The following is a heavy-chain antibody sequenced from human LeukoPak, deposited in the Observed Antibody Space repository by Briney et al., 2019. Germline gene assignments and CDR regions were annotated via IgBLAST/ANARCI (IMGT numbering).Heavy chain of an antibody. Sequence: PSETLSLTCTVSGGSISSSSYYWGWIRQPPGKGLEWIGSIYYSGSTYYNPSLKSRVTMSVDTSKNQFSLKLSSVTAADTAVYYCARGNDYGGNSPVDYWGQGTLVTVSS. D-gene: IGHD4-23*01. CDR1: GGSISSSSYY. V-gene: IGHV4-39*07. J-gene: IGHJ4*02. CDR2: IYYSGST. CDR3: ARGNDYGGNSPVDY.